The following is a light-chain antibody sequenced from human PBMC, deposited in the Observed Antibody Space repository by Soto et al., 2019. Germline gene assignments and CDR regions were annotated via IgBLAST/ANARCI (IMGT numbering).Light chain of an antibody. J-gene: IGLJ2*01. CDR1: SSDVGGYNY. V-gene: IGLV2-14*01. CDR2: EVT. CDR3: SSFTTNSTLI. Sequence: QSALTQPASVSGSPGQSITISCTGTSSDVGGYNYVSWYQQYPGKAPKVMIYEVTNRPSGVSNRFSGSKSDNTASLTISGLLAEDESDYYCSSFTTNSTLIFGGGTKLTVL.